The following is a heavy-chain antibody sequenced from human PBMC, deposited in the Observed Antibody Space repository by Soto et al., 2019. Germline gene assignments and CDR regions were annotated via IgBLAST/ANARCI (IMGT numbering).Heavy chain of an antibody. V-gene: IGHV3-7*01. CDR1: GFSFSSYW. CDR3: ARVPARYYDFWSGYYSHRSGFGMDV. CDR2: IKQDGSEK. D-gene: IGHD3-3*01. Sequence: GGFLRLSCASCGFSFSSYWMSWVRQAPGKGLEWVANIKQDGSEKYYVDSVKGRFTISRDNAKNSLYLQMNSLRAEDTAVYYCARVPARYYDFWSGYYSHRSGFGMDVWGKGTTVTVSS. J-gene: IGHJ6*03.